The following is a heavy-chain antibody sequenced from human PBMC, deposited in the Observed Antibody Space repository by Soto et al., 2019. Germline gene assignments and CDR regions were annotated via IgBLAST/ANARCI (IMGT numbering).Heavy chain of an antibody. Sequence: QVQLVESGGGVVQPGRSLRLSCAVSGFTVSSYGMHWVRQAPGKGLEWVAVISRDGRTTFYADSVKGRFTISRDNSRNTLFLEMNSLRSDDMAVYYCTGGVASGYWGQGTLVTVSS. J-gene: IGHJ4*02. V-gene: IGHV3-30*03. CDR3: TGGVASGY. CDR1: GFTVSSYG. D-gene: IGHD2-8*02. CDR2: ISRDGRTT.